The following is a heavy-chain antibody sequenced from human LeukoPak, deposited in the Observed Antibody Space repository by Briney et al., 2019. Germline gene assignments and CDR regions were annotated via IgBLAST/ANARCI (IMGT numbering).Heavy chain of an antibody. CDR1: GGSISSSNW. CDR3: ARDAGSGSYSEYDAFDI. Sequence: SGTLSLTCAVTGGSISSSNWWSWVRQPPGKGLEWIGEIYHSGSTNYNPSLKSRVTISVDRSKNQFSLKLSSVTAADTAVYYCARDAGSGSYSEYDAFDIWGQGTMVTVSS. J-gene: IGHJ3*02. CDR2: IYHSGST. V-gene: IGHV4-4*02. D-gene: IGHD3-10*01.